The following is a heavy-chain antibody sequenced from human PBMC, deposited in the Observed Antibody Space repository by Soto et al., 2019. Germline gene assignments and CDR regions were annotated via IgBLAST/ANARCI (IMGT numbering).Heavy chain of an antibody. CDR3: ARDARLWFGERPGPFDY. Sequence: SETLSLTCTVSGGSISSGDYYWSWIRQPPGKGLEWIGYIYYSGSTYYNPSLKSRVTISVDTSKNQFSLKLSSVTAADTAVYYCARDARLWFGERPGPFDYWGQGTLVTVSS. CDR1: GGSISSGDYY. J-gene: IGHJ4*02. CDR2: IYYSGST. V-gene: IGHV4-30-4*01. D-gene: IGHD3-10*01.